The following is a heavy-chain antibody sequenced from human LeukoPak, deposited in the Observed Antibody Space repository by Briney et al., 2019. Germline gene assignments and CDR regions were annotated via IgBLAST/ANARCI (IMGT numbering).Heavy chain of an antibody. D-gene: IGHD6-19*01. V-gene: IGHV4-34*01. J-gene: IGHJ4*02. CDR3: AREISGWALYYFDY. CDR2: INHSGST. Sequence: SETLSLTCAVYGGSFSGYYWSWIRQPPGKGLEWIGEINHSGSTNYNPSLKSRVTISVDTSKNQFSLKLSSVTAADTAVYYCAREISGWALYYFDYWGQGTLVTVSS. CDR1: GGSFSGYY.